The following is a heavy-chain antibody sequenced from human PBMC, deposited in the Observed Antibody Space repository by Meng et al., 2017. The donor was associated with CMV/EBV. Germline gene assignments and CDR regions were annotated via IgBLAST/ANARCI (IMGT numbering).Heavy chain of an antibody. Sequence: GESLKISCAASGFTFSSYWMSWVRQAPGKGLEWVANIKQDGSEKYYVDSVEGRFTISRDNAKNSLYLQMNSLRAEDTAVYYCARGESSWSGYYLYYGMDVWGQGTLVTVSS. D-gene: IGHD3-3*01. CDR2: IKQDGSEK. CDR3: ARGESSWSGYYLYYGMDV. CDR1: GFTFSSYW. J-gene: IGHJ6*02. V-gene: IGHV3-7*01.